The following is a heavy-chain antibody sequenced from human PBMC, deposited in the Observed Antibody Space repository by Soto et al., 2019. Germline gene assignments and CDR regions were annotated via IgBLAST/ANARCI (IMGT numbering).Heavy chain of an antibody. Sequence: NPSETLSLTCAVSGGSISSSNWWSWVRQPPGKGLEWIGYIYYSGSTNYNPSLKSRVTISVDTSKNQFSLKLSSVTAADTAVYYCAGGYGSGYYYWFDPWGQGTLVTVSS. CDR3: AGGYGSGYYYWFDP. V-gene: IGHV4-4*02. J-gene: IGHJ5*02. CDR2: IYYSGST. D-gene: IGHD3-22*01. CDR1: GGSISSSNW.